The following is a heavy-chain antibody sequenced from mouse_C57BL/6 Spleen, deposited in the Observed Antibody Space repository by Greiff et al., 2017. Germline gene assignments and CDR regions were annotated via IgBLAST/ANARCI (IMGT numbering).Heavy chain of an antibody. CDR3: VRQGRFYYFDY. J-gene: IGHJ2*01. CDR1: GFSFNTYA. Sequence: EVQGVESGGGLVQPKGSLKLSCAASGFSFNTYAMNWVRQAPGKGLEWVARIRSKSNNYATYYADSVKDRFTISRDDSESMLYLQMNNLKTEDTAMYYCVRQGRFYYFDYWGQGTTLTVSS. V-gene: IGHV10-1*01. CDR2: IRSKSNNYAT.